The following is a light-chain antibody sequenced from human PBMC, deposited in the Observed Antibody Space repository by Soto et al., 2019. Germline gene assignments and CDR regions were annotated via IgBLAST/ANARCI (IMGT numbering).Light chain of an antibody. CDR1: RGDIGAYDY. Sequence: QSALTQPASVSGSPGQSIAISCTGTRGDIGAYDYVSWYQQHPGKAPKLIIYDVFNRPSGLSNRFSGSKSGNTASLTISGLQAEDEADYYCSSYTSSSSVIFGGGTQLTVL. CDR3: SSYTSSSSVI. CDR2: DVF. V-gene: IGLV2-14*01. J-gene: IGLJ2*01.